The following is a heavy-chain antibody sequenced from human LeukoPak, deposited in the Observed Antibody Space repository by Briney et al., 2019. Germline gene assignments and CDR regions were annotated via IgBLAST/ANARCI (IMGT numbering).Heavy chain of an antibody. D-gene: IGHD4-17*01. CDR2: ISSSSSYI. CDR1: GFTFSSYS. J-gene: IGHJ4*02. CDR3: ARSYGDYVGSDY. Sequence: PGGSLRLSCAASGFTFSSYSMNWVRQAPGRGLEWVSSISSSSSYIYYADSVKGRFTISRDNAKNSLYLQMNSLRAEDTAVYYCARSYGDYVGSDYWGQGTLVTVSS. V-gene: IGHV3-21*01.